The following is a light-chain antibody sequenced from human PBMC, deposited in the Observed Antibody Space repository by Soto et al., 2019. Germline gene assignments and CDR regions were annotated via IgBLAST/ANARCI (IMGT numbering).Light chain of an antibody. CDR3: ATWDSNTHTV. V-gene: IGLV4-60*02. Sequence: QSVLTQSSSASASLGSSVKLTCTLSSGHSSYIIAWHQQQPGKAPRYLMKLEGSGSYNKGSGVPDRFSGSSSGADRYLTIAIPQFEYEDDYNCATWDSNTHTVFGGGTKVTVL. CDR1: SGHSSYI. J-gene: IGLJ3*02. CDR2: LEGSGSY.